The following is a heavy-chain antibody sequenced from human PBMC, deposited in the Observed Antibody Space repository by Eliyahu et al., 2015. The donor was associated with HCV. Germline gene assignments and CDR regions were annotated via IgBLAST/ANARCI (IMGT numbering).Heavy chain of an antibody. Sequence: EVQLVESGGGLVQPGXSLRLSCAASGFTFSSYNMNWVRQAPGKGLEWVSYISSSSSTIYYADSVKGRFTISRDNAKNSLYLQMNSLRAEDTAVYYCARDGTIFGVVIPFDYWGQGTLVTVSS. CDR1: GFTFSSYN. V-gene: IGHV3-48*01. J-gene: IGHJ4*02. D-gene: IGHD3-3*01. CDR2: ISSSSSTI. CDR3: ARDGTIFGVVIPFDY.